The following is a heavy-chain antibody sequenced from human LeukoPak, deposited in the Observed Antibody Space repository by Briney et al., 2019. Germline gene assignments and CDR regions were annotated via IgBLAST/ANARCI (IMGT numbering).Heavy chain of an antibody. D-gene: IGHD3-10*01. V-gene: IGHV4-34*01. Sequence: SETLSLTCAVYGGSFSGYYWSWIRQPPGKGLEWIGEINHSGSTNYNPSLKSRVTISVDTSKNQFSLKLSSVTAADTAVYYCARVGRGITMGRGVRSYYFDYWGQGTLVTVSS. CDR2: INHSGST. CDR1: GGSFSGYY. J-gene: IGHJ4*02. CDR3: ARVGRGITMGRGVRSYYFDY.